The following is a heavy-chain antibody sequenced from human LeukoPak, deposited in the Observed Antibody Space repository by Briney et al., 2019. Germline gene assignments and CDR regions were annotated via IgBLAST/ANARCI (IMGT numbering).Heavy chain of an antibody. V-gene: IGHV4-59*12. CDR2: IYYSGST. D-gene: IGHD5-18*01. Sequence: SETLSLTCTVSGGSISSYYWSWIRQPPGKGLEWIGYIYYSGSTNYNPSLKSRVTISVDTSKNQFSLKLSSVTAADTAVYYCARDVGGYSYGSAYYYYYMDVWGKGTTVTISS. CDR1: GGSISSYY. CDR3: ARDVGGYSYGSAYYYYYMDV. J-gene: IGHJ6*03.